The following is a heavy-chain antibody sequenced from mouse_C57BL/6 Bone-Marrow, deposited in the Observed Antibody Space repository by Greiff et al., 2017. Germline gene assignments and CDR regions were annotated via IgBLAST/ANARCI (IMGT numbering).Heavy chain of an antibody. J-gene: IGHJ2*01. CDR3: ARQGGGIDY. CDR1: GFTFSDYY. Sequence: DVQLVESGGGLVQPGGSLNLSCAASGFTFSDYYMYWVRQTPEKRLEWVAYISNGGGSTYYPDTVKGRFTISRDNAKNTLYLQMSRLKSEDTAMYYCARQGGGIDYWGQGTTLTVSS. D-gene: IGHD1-1*02. V-gene: IGHV5-12*01. CDR2: ISNGGGST.